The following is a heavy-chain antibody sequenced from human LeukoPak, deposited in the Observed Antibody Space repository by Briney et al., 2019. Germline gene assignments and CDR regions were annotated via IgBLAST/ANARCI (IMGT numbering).Heavy chain of an antibody. CDR3: ARGRFWWFA. J-gene: IGHJ5*02. Sequence: GGSLRLSCAASGFTFSSHWMSWVRQAPGKGLEWVANIKQDGSEKYYVDSVKGRFTISRDNAKNSLYLQMNSLRAEDTAVYYCARGRFWWFAWGLGTLVTVSS. CDR2: IKQDGSEK. D-gene: IGHD2-15*01. V-gene: IGHV3-7*01. CDR1: GFTFSSHW.